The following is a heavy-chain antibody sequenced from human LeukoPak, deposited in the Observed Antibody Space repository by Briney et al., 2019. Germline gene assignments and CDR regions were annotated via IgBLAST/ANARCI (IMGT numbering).Heavy chain of an antibody. CDR2: MNPNSGNT. CDR1: GYTFTSYD. J-gene: IGHJ3*02. V-gene: IGHV1-8*01. D-gene: IGHD3-10*01. CDR3: ARCLRLYYGSGSYYNRADAFDI. Sequence: ASVKVSCKASGYTFTSYDINWVRQATGQGLEWMGWMNPNSGNTGYAQKFQGRVTMTRNTSISTAYMELSSLRSEDTAVSYCARCLRLYYGSGSYYNRADAFDIWGQGTMVTVSS.